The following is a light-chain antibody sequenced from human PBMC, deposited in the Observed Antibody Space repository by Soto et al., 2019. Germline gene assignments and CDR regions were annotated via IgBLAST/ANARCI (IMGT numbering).Light chain of an antibody. CDR3: FSYTSSGTYV. J-gene: IGLJ1*01. Sequence: QSALTQPAPMSGSPGQSVTISGTGTSSDVGNYKYVSWYQQHPDKAPKLMIYEVSNRPSGVSNRFSGSKSGNTASLTISGLQAEDETDYYCFSYTSSGTYVFGTGTKVTVL. V-gene: IGLV2-14*01. CDR2: EVS. CDR1: SSDVGNYKY.